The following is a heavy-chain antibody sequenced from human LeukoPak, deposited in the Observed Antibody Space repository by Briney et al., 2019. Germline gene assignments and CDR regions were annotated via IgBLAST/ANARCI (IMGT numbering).Heavy chain of an antibody. CDR3: AASITPNAFDI. V-gene: IGHV3-48*03. CDR1: GFTFSSYE. D-gene: IGHD4-23*01. Sequence: PGGSLRLSCAASGFTFSSYEMNWVRQAPGKGLEWVSYISSSGSTIYYADSVKGRFTTSRDNAKNSLYLQMNSLRAEDTAVYYCAASITPNAFDIWGQGTMVAVSS. J-gene: IGHJ3*02. CDR2: ISSSGSTI.